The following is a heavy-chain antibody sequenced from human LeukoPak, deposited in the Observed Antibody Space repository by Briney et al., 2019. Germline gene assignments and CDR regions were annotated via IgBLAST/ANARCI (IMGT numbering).Heavy chain of an antibody. J-gene: IGHJ6*02. D-gene: IGHD5-18*01. Sequence: GGSLRLSCAASGFTFSSYSMNWVRQAPGKGLEWVSSISSSSSYIYYADSVKGRFTISRDNAKNSLYLQMNSLRAEDTAVYYCARKGAAAMVTFYYYYGMDVWGQGTTVTASS. V-gene: IGHV3-21*01. CDR2: ISSSSSYI. CDR1: GFTFSSYS. CDR3: ARKGAAAMVTFYYYYGMDV.